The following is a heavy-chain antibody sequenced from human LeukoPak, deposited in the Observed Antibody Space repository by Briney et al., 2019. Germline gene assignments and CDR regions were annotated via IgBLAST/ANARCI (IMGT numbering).Heavy chain of an antibody. CDR2: ISSSSSDI. Sequence: GGSLRLSCAASGFTFSSYSMNWVRQAPGKGLEWVSSISSSSSDIYYADCVKGRFTISRDNAKNSLYLQMNGLRAEDTAVYYCASPVEMAGVDYWGQGTLVTVSS. CDR1: GFTFSSYS. D-gene: IGHD5-24*01. CDR3: ASPVEMAGVDY. V-gene: IGHV3-21*01. J-gene: IGHJ4*02.